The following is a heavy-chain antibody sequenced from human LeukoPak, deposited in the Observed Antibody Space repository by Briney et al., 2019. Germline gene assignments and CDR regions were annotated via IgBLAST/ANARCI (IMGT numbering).Heavy chain of an antibody. CDR1: GFTFSSYE. Sequence: GGSLRLSCAASGFTFSSYEMNWVRQAPGKGLEWVSHISSSGSTIYYADSAKGRFTISRDNAKNSLYLQMNSLRAEDTAVYYCAREGYSSGWYYFDYWGQGTLVTVSS. V-gene: IGHV3-48*03. CDR2: ISSSGSTI. J-gene: IGHJ4*02. D-gene: IGHD6-19*01. CDR3: AREGYSSGWYYFDY.